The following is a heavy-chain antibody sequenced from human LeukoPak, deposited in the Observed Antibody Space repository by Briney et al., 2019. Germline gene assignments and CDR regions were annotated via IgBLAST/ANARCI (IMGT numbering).Heavy chain of an antibody. CDR2: ISYDGSNK. CDR3: ARDRSVVPAATLTFGAFDY. D-gene: IGHD2-2*01. CDR1: GFTFSSYA. J-gene: IGHJ4*02. Sequence: PGRSLRFSCAASGFTFSSYAMHWVRQAPGKGLEWVAVISYDGSNKYYADSVKGRFTISRDNSKNTLYLQMNSLRAEDTAVYYCARDRSVVPAATLTFGAFDYWGQGTLATVSS. V-gene: IGHV3-30-3*01.